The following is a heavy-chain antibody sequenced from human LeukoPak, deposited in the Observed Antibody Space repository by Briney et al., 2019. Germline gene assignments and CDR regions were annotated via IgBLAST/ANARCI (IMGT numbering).Heavy chain of an antibody. CDR1: GYTFTSYD. D-gene: IGHD3-10*01. CDR3: ARAGIHYYGTYYYGMDV. V-gene: IGHV1-8*01. Sequence: ASVKVSCKASGYTFTSYDINWVRQATGQGLEWMGWMNPNSGNTGYAQKFQGRVTMTRNTSISTAYMELSSLRSEDTAVYYCARAGIHYYGTYYYGMDVWGQGTLVTVSS. J-gene: IGHJ6*02. CDR2: MNPNSGNT.